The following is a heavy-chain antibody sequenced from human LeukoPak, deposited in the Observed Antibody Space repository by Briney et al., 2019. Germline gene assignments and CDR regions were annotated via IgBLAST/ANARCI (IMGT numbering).Heavy chain of an antibody. V-gene: IGHV4-4*07. Sequence: SETLSLTCTVSGGSISSYYWSWIRQPAGKGLEWIGRIYTSGSANYNPSLKSRVTMSVDTSKNQFSLKLSSVTAADTAVYYCARDCEDYGSGSYYGIDYWGQGTLVTVSS. CDR1: GGSISSYY. CDR3: ARDCEDYGSGSYYGIDY. J-gene: IGHJ4*02. D-gene: IGHD3-10*01. CDR2: IYTSGSA.